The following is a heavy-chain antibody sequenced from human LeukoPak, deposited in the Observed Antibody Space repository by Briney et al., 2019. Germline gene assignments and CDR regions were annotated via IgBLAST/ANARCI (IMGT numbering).Heavy chain of an antibody. CDR1: GFTFRNYA. Sequence: GGSLRLSCAASGFTFRNYAMGWVRQAPGKGLEWVSVISAADGDNTYYADSVRGRLTISRDNSKNTLYLQMNSLGAEDTAVYYCARDRGYTYGHPLDYWGQGTLVTVSS. V-gene: IGHV3-23*01. CDR3: ARDRGYTYGHPLDY. J-gene: IGHJ4*02. D-gene: IGHD5-18*01. CDR2: ISAADGDNT.